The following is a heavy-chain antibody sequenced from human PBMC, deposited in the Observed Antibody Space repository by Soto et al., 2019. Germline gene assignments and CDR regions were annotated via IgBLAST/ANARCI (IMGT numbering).Heavy chain of an antibody. CDR2: ISGSGGST. CDR1: GFTFSSYA. D-gene: IGHD3-16*01. J-gene: IGHJ3*02. Sequence: EVQLLESGGGLVQPGGSLRLSCAASGFTFSSYAMSWVRQAPGKGLEWVSAISGSGGSTYYADSVKGRFTISRDNSKNTLYPHMNSLRAEDTAVYYCANGNYVWENAVDAFDIWGQGTMVTVSS. CDR3: ANGNYVWENAVDAFDI. V-gene: IGHV3-23*01.